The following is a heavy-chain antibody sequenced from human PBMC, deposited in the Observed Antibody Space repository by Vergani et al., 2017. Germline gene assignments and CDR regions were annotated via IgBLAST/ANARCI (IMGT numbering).Heavy chain of an antibody. CDR2: ISSSGSTI. CDR3: ATTGYSSSWYAEYFQH. J-gene: IGHJ1*01. CDR1: GFTFSDYY. Sequence: QVQLVESGGGLVKPGGSLRLSCAASGFTFSDYYMSWIRQAPGKGLEWVSYISSSGSTIYYADSVKGRFTISRDNSKNTLYLQMNSLRAEDTAVYYCATTGYSSSWYAEYFQHWGQGTLVTVSS. D-gene: IGHD6-13*01. V-gene: IGHV3-11*04.